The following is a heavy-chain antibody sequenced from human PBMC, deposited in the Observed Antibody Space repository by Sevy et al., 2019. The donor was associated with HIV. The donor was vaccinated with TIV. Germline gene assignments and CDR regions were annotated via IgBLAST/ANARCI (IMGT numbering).Heavy chain of an antibody. CDR3: AREGCTKPHDY. CDR2: LSFGCGEI. V-gene: IGHV3-23*01. D-gene: IGHD2-8*01. J-gene: IGHJ4*02. CDR1: GFTFSKYS. Sequence: GGSLSLSFAASGFTFSKYSMSWVRQPPGKGLEWVSTLSFGCGEINYADSVKGRFTISRDNSKSSVYLQMNNLRPEDTAVYYCAREGCTKPHDYWGQGTLVTVSS.